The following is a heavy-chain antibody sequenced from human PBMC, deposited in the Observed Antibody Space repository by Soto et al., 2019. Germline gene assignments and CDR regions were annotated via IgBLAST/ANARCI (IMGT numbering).Heavy chain of an antibody. CDR2: IGTAGDT. J-gene: IGHJ4*02. Sequence: EVQLVESGGDLVQPGGSLRLSCAASGFTFSSYDFHWVRQATGKGLEWVSGIGTAGDTYYAGSVKGRFIMSRENAKNSLYLQMNILRAGDTAVYYCTRGADGFDYWGQGTLVTVSS. CDR3: TRGADGFDY. CDR1: GFTFSSYD. V-gene: IGHV3-13*01. D-gene: IGHD3-16*01.